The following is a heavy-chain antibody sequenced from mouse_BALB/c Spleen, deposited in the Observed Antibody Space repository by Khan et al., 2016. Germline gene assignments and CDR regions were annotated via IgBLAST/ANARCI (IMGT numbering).Heavy chain of an antibody. J-gene: IGHJ4*01. Sequence: EVQLQESGPGLVKPSQFPSLTCTVTGYSITSDYAWNWIRQFPGNKLEWMGYINYSGSTRHYPSLKSLFPVTRDTSKNQFFLQLNSVTTEDTAAYYCARTPTAYYAMDYWGQGASVTVTS. CDR3: ARTPTAYYAMDY. CDR2: INYSGST. CDR1: GYSITSDYA. D-gene: IGHD1-2*01. V-gene: IGHV3-2*02.